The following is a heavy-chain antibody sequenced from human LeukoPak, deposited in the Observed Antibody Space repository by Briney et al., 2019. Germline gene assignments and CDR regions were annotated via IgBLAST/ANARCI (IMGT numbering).Heavy chain of an antibody. Sequence: GGSLRLSCAASGFTFSNYWMSWVRQAPGKGLEWVANIKQDGSDIYYVDSVKGRFTISRDNSKNTLYLQMNSLTAEDTAVYYCARAYEYSSSSYAFDIWGQGTMVTVSS. CDR2: IKQDGSDI. CDR1: GFTFSNYW. J-gene: IGHJ3*02. CDR3: ARAYEYSSSSYAFDI. V-gene: IGHV3-7*01. D-gene: IGHD6-6*01.